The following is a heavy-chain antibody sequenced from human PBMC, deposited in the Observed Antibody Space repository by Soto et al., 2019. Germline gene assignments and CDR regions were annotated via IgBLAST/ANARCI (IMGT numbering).Heavy chain of an antibody. CDR3: ARRRRANYGPVYFDY. J-gene: IGHJ4*02. Sequence: PSETLSLTCTVSGGSVSSGSYYWSWIRQPPGKGLEWIGYIYYSGSTNYNPSLKSRVTISVDTSKNQFSLKLSSVTAADTAVYYCARRRRANYGPVYFDYWGQGTLVTVSS. CDR2: IYYSGST. D-gene: IGHD3-10*01. CDR1: GGSVSSGSYY. V-gene: IGHV4-61*01.